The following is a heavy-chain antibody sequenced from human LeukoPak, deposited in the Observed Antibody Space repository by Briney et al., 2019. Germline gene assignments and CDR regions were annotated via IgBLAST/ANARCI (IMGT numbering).Heavy chain of an antibody. D-gene: IGHD3-3*01. Sequence: GASVKVSCKASGYTFTSYGISWVRQAPGQGLEWMGWISAYNGNTNYAQKLQGRVTMTTDTSTSTAYMELRSLRSEDTAVYYCASVAIFGVVDNYYYYGMDVWGQGTTVTVSS. CDR1: GYTFTSYG. CDR3: ASVAIFGVVDNYYYYGMDV. CDR2: ISAYNGNT. V-gene: IGHV1-18*01. J-gene: IGHJ6*02.